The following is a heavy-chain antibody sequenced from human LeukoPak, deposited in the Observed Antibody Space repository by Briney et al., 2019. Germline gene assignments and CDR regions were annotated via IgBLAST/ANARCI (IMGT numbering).Heavy chain of an antibody. V-gene: IGHV1-69*02. J-gene: IGHJ4*02. CDR2: IIPILGIA. CDR1: GGTFSSYT. Sequence: SVKVSCKASGGTFSSYTISWVRQAPGQGLEWMGRIIPILGIANYAQKFQGRVTITAGKSTSTAYMELSSLRSEDTAVYYCARGPRGYSYSYHPDWGQGTLVTVSS. CDR3: ARGPRGYSYSYHPD. D-gene: IGHD5-18*01.